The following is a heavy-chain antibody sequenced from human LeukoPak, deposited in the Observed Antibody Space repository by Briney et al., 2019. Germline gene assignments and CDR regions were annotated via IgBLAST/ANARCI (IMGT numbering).Heavy chain of an antibody. CDR3: TRRILVSNRGCFDY. Sequence: ASVKVSCKASGYTFSPYYKHWVRQAPGQGPEWTGWIIPKSGDTNYARKFQGRVTMTRDTSISTVYMELSGLRSDDTAVYYCTRRILVSNRGCFDYWGQGTLVAVSS. V-gene: IGHV1-2*02. D-gene: IGHD2/OR15-2a*01. J-gene: IGHJ4*02. CDR1: GYTFSPYY. CDR2: IIPKSGDT.